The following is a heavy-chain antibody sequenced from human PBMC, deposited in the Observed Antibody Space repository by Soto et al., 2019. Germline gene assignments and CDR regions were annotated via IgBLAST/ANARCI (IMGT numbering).Heavy chain of an antibody. CDR1: GFTFSSYG. V-gene: IGHV3-33*01. Sequence: QVQLVESGGGVVQPGRSLRLSCAASGFTFSSYGMHWVRQAPGKGLEWVAVIWYDGSNKYYADSVKGRFTISRDNSKNTLYLQMNSLRADDTAVYYCARDPYDSSGEGHWGQGTLVTVSS. CDR3: ARDPYDSSGEGH. J-gene: IGHJ4*02. D-gene: IGHD3-22*01. CDR2: IWYDGSNK.